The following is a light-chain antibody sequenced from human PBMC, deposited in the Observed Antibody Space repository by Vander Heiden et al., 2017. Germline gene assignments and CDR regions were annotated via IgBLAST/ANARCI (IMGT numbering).Light chain of an antibody. J-gene: IGKJ2*01. Sequence: DIQMTQSPSTLSASVGDRVTITCRASQSISSWLAWYQQKPGKAPKLLIYKASSLESGVPSRFSGSGSGTEFTLTISSLQPDDFATYYCQQYNSWLSTFGQGTKVEIK. V-gene: IGKV1-5*03. CDR3: QQYNSWLST. CDR2: KAS. CDR1: QSISSW.